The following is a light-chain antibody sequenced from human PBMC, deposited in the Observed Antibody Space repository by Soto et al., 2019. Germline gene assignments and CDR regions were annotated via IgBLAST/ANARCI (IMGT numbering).Light chain of an antibody. Sequence: EIVLTHSPGTLSLSPCERATLSCSASQSVSSSYLAWYQQKPGQAPRLLIYGASTRATGIPDRFSGSGSGTDFTLTISRLEPEDFAVYYCQQYGTSAITFGQGTRLEIK. J-gene: IGKJ5*01. CDR1: QSVSSSY. V-gene: IGKV3-20*01. CDR2: GAS. CDR3: QQYGTSAIT.